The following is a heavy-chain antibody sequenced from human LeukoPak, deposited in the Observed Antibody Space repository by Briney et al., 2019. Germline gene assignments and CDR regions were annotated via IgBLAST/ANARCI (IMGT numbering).Heavy chain of an antibody. D-gene: IGHD3-3*01. Sequence: SQTLSLTCAISGDSVSSNSAAWNWIRQSPSRGLEWLGRTYYRSKWYNDYAVSVKSRITINPDTSKNQFSLQLNSVTPEDTAVYYCARVSRTIFGVARTGKNWFDPWGQGTLVTVSS. CDR2: TYYRSKWYN. V-gene: IGHV6-1*01. J-gene: IGHJ5*02. CDR1: GDSVSSNSAA. CDR3: ARVSRTIFGVARTGKNWFDP.